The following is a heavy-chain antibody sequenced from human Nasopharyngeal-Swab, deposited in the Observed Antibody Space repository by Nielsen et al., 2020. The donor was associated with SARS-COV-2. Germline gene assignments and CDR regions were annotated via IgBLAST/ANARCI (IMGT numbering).Heavy chain of an antibody. V-gene: IGHV4-59*13. CDR1: GGSMSSYY. CDR3: ARCDSSGYYYEPNFDL. J-gene: IGHJ2*01. D-gene: IGHD3-22*01. Sequence: SETLSLTCTVSGGSMSSYYWSWIRQPPGKGLEWIGYIYYSGSTNYNPSLKSRVTISVDTSKNQFSLKLRSVTAADTAVYYCARCDSSGYYYEPNFDLWGRGTLVTVSS. CDR2: IYYSGST.